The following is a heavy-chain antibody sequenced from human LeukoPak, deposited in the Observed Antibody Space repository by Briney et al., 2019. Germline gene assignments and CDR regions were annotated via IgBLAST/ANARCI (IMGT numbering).Heavy chain of an antibody. J-gene: IGHJ4*02. CDR1: GFTFSSYA. CDR3: ASRLKNPSDYGLSKYYFDS. D-gene: IGHD4-17*01. V-gene: IGHV3-30-3*01. Sequence: GGSLRLSCAASGFTFSSYAMHWVRQAPGKGLEWVAVISYDGSNKYYADSVKGRFTISRDNSKNTLYLQMNSLRAEDTAVYYCASRLKNPSDYGLSKYYFDSWGQGTLVTVSS. CDR2: ISYDGSNK.